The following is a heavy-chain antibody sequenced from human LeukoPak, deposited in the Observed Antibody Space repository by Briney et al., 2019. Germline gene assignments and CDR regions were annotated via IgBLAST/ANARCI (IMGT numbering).Heavy chain of an antibody. V-gene: IGHV4-4*07. J-gene: IGHJ4*02. CDR1: GGSISSYY. D-gene: IGHD4-17*01. Sequence: PSETLSLTCTVSGGSISSYYWSWIRQPAGKGLEWIGRIYTSGSTNYNPSLKSRVTISVDKSKNEFSLKLSSVTAADTAVYYCARAPTTVTTNLDYWGQGTLVTVSS. CDR2: IYTSGST. CDR3: ARAPTTVTTNLDY.